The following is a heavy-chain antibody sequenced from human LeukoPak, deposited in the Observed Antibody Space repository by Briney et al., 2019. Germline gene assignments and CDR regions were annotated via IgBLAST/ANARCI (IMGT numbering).Heavy chain of an antibody. J-gene: IGHJ4*02. Sequence: SETLSLTCAVSGGSISSGGYSWSWIRQPPGKGLEWIGEIHHDGRINYNPSLKSRVTLSVDKSKNQFSLRLNSVTAADTAMYYCARSHDHLWGNYPDYWGQGTLVTVSS. V-gene: IGHV4-30-2*01. CDR3: ARSHDHLWGNYPDY. CDR2: IHHDGRI. D-gene: IGHD3-16*02. CDR1: GGSISSGGYS.